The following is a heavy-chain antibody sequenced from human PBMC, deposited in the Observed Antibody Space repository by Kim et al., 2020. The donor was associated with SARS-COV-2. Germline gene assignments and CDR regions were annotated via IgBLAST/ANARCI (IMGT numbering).Heavy chain of an antibody. Sequence: ASVKVSCKAFGYTFTTYAMSWVRQAPGQGLKWMGWINSNTGNPTYAQGFSGRFVFSLDTSVSTAYLQIRSLKAEDTALYYFASAYYYDSGGWGMDVWGQG. J-gene: IGHJ6*02. CDR1: GYTFTTYA. D-gene: IGHD3-22*01. V-gene: IGHV7-4-1*02. CDR3: ASAYYYDSGGWGMDV. CDR2: INSNTGNP.